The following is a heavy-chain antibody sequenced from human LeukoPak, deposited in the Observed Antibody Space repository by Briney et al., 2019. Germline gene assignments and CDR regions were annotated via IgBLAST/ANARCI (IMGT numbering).Heavy chain of an antibody. D-gene: IGHD1-20*01. J-gene: IGHJ4*02. CDR2: IYTTGST. CDR1: GDSISSGSYY. Sequence: PSETLSLTCTVSGDSISSGSYYWSWIRQPAGKGLEWIGRIYTTGSTNYNPSLKSRVTISVDTSKNQFSLKLTSVTAADTAHYYCARAHNWNDGWDFWGQGTLIAVSS. V-gene: IGHV4-61*02. CDR3: ARAHNWNDGWDF.